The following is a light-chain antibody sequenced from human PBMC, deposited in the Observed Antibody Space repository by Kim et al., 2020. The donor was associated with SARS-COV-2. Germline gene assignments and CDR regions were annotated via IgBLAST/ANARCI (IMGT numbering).Light chain of an antibody. Sequence: VAPGKTARITCGGNNIGSKGVHWYQQKPGQAPVLVIYYDSDRPSGIPERFSGSNSGNTATLTISRVEAGDEADYYCQVWDSSSGMVFGGGTQLTVL. CDR2: YDS. J-gene: IGLJ2*01. V-gene: IGLV3-21*04. CDR3: QVWDSSSGMV. CDR1: NIGSKG.